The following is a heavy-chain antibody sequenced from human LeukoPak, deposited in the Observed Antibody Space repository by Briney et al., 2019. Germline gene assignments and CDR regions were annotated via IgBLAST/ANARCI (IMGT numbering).Heavy chain of an antibody. CDR1: GFTFSTYW. D-gene: IGHD3-22*01. J-gene: IGHJ4*02. V-gene: IGHV3-7*01. CDR3: ARVYYDKSRYRPIDY. Sequence: GGSLRLSCAASGFTFSTYWMSWVRQAPGKGLGWVANMKQDGSETYYVDPVKGRFTISRDNAKSSLSLQMNSLRAEDTAVYYCARVYYDKSRYRPIDYWGQGTLVTVSS. CDR2: MKQDGSET.